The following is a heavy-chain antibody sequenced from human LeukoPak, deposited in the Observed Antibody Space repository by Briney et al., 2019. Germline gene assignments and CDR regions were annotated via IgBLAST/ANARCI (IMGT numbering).Heavy chain of an antibody. D-gene: IGHD2-15*01. CDR3: ARDQTPFY. V-gene: IGHV3-7*01. Sequence: GSLRLSCADSGFTFSSYWMSWVRQAPGKGLEWVANIKQDGSEKYYVDSVKGRFTISRDNAKSSMWLQMDSLRDEDTAVYYCARDQTPFYWGQGSLVTVSS. J-gene: IGHJ4*02. CDR2: IKQDGSEK. CDR1: GFTFSSYW.